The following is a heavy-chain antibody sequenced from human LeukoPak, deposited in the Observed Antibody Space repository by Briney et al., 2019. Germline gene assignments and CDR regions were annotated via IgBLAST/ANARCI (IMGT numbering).Heavy chain of an antibody. J-gene: IGHJ4*02. Sequence: GGSLRLSCAASGFTFSSYSMNWVRQAPGKGLEWVSSISSSSRSYIYYADSVKGRFTISRDNAKNSLYLQMNSLRAEDTAVYYCARGPGSGSYYRSDYWGQGTLVTVSS. CDR1: GFTFSSYS. CDR2: ISSSSRSYI. V-gene: IGHV3-21*01. CDR3: ARGPGSGSYYRSDY. D-gene: IGHD3-10*01.